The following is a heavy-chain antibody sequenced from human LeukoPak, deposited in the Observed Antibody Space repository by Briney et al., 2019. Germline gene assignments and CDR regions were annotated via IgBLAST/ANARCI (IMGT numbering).Heavy chain of an antibody. CDR2: IYPGDSGT. D-gene: IGHD3-22*01. V-gene: IGHV5-51*01. Sequence: GESLKISCKGSGYSFTSYRIGWVRQMPGKGLERMGIIYPGDSGTRYSPSFQGQVTISADKSISTAYLQWSSLKASDTAMYYCARVYYDSSGYLYYFDYWGQGTLVTVSS. CDR1: GYSFTSYR. CDR3: ARVYYDSSGYLYYFDY. J-gene: IGHJ4*02.